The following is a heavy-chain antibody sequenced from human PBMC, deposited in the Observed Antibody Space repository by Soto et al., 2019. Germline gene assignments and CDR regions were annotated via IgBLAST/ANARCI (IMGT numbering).Heavy chain of an antibody. CDR2: SYSGGNT. J-gene: IGHJ5*02. CDR1: GFDVSSNY. V-gene: IGHV3-53*01. D-gene: IGHD3-10*01. Sequence: EVQLLESGGGLIQPGGSLRLSCAASGFDVSSNYMTWVRQAPGKGLEWVSASYSGGNTYYADSVKGRFTSSRDNFQNTLYLQMNSLPAEDTAVYYCTRGYGAGSYFSDHWGQGTLVTVSS. CDR3: TRGYGAGSYFSDH.